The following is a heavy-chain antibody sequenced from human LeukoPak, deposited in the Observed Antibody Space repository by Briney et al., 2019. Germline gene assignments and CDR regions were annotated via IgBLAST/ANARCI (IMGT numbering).Heavy chain of an antibody. J-gene: IGHJ3*02. CDR1: GFTFNSYW. CDR3: AREVGGSAFDI. D-gene: IGHD3-16*01. V-gene: IGHV3-7*05. Sequence: GGSLRLSCAASGFTFNSYWMSWVRQAPGKGLEWVANIKQDGSDKYYVDSVKGRFTISRHNSKNTLYLQMNSLRAEDTAVYYCAREVGGSAFDIWGQGTMVTVSS. CDR2: IKQDGSDK.